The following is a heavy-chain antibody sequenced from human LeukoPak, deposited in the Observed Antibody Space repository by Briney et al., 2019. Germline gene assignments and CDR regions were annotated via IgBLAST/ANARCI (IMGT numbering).Heavy chain of an antibody. D-gene: IGHD5-24*01. Sequence: SGGSLRLSCAASGFTFGNYGMHWVRQAPGKGLEWVAVVWFDGISKNYADSVKGRFTISRDNSKNTLSLEMNSLRAEDTALYFCARDRGGDASNSERFDFWGQGTRVTVSS. CDR2: VWFDGISK. CDR1: GFTFGNYG. V-gene: IGHV3-33*01. CDR3: ARDRGGDASNSERFDF. J-gene: IGHJ4*02.